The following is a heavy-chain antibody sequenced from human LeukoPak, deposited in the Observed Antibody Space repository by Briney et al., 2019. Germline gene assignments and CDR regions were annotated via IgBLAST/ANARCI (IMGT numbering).Heavy chain of an antibody. D-gene: IGHD6-19*01. J-gene: IGHJ4*02. CDR2: IYHSGST. Sequence: PSGTLSLTCAVSGGSISSSNWWSWVRQPPGKGLEWIGEIYHSGSTNYNPSLKSRVTISVDKSKNQFSLKLSSVTAADTAAYYCARGREEYSSGWFRFDYWGQGTLVTVSS. CDR3: ARGREEYSSGWFRFDY. CDR1: GGSISSSNW. V-gene: IGHV4-4*02.